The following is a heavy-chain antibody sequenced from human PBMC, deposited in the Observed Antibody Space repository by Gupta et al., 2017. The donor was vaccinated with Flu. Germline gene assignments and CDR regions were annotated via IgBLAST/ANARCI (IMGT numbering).Heavy chain of an antibody. CDR2: VYYTGSL. Sequence: QVQLQESGPGLVQPSETLSLSCTVSGGSVTASFWSWIRQPPGKGLEWIGYVYYTGSLWYNPSRKGRVTFSVDTTKSRLSLELRSVTTADTAVYYCARESDGNHGHNWFDPWGPGTLVTVSS. D-gene: IGHD5-24*01. J-gene: IGHJ5*02. V-gene: IGHV4-59*02. CDR3: ARESDGNHGHNWFDP. CDR1: GGSVTASF.